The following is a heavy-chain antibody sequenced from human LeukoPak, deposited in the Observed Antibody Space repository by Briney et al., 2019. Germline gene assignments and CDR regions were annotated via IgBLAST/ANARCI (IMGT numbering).Heavy chain of an antibody. Sequence: GGSLRLSCAATGFTFNTFTMHWVRQAPGKGLEWLGLISYDGDKQIYPDSVKGRFSFSRDNSNNTLYLQMNNLRAEDTALYYCARESYEGVTRAYNWFDLWGQETLVSVS. CDR1: GFTFNTFT. CDR2: ISYDGDKQ. J-gene: IGHJ5*02. V-gene: IGHV3-30-3*01. CDR3: ARESYEGVTRAYNWFDL. D-gene: IGHD3-16*01.